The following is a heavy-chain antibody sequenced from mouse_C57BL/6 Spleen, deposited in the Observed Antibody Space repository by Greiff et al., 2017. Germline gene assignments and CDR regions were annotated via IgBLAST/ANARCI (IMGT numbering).Heavy chain of an antibody. V-gene: IGHV14-1*01. Sequence: VQLQQSGAELVRPGASVKLSCPASGFNIKDYYMHWVKQRPEQGLEWIGRIDPEDGDTEYAPKFQGKATRTADTSSNTAYLQLSSLTSEDTAVYYFTTLYDYEERPVAYWGQGTILTVSA. CDR3: TTLYDYEERPVAY. J-gene: IGHJ2*01. CDR1: GFNIKDYY. D-gene: IGHD2-4*01. CDR2: IDPEDGDT.